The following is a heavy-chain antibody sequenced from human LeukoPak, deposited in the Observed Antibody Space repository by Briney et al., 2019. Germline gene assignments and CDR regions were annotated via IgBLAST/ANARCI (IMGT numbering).Heavy chain of an antibody. V-gene: IGHV3-21*01. Sequence: GGTLRLSCVASGFTFSSYSMNWVRQAPGKGLEWVSFISSSSRYIYYADPMKGRLTISRDNAENSLYLEMNSLRVEDTAVYYCAKDRVGGANARDARVIWGKGTMVTVFS. D-gene: IGHD3-16*01. J-gene: IGHJ3*02. CDR1: GFTFSSYS. CDR2: ISSSSRYI. CDR3: AKDRVGGANARDARVI.